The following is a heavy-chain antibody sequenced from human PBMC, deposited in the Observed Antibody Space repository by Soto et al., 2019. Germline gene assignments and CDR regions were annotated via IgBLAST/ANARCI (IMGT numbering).Heavy chain of an antibody. CDR3: SRVATRLQSMEGLDY. Sequence: QVQLVESGGGVVQPGTSLRLSCKASGFIFRDYLIHWVRQAPGKGLEWLAVLSFDGTAEYYEDSTRGRLTISRDIPKSTTYLVINNVRREDTAMYYCSRVATRLQSMEGLDYWGQGTLVTVPS. D-gene: IGHD2-21*02. V-gene: IGHV3-30*03. CDR2: LSFDGTAE. CDR1: GFIFRDYL. J-gene: IGHJ4*02.